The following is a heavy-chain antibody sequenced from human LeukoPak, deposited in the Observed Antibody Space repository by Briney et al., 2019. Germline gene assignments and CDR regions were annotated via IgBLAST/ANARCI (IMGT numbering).Heavy chain of an antibody. CDR1: GYTFTSYG. CDR3: ARDRTVTTDFDY. J-gene: IGHJ4*02. V-gene: IGHV1-18*01. CDR2: ISAYNGNT. Sequence: ASVKVSCKASGYTFTSYGISWVRQAPGQGLEWMGWISAYNGNTNYAQKLQGRVTMTTDTSTSTAYMEPRSLRSDDTAVYYCARDRTVTTDFDYWGQGTLVTVSS. D-gene: IGHD4-17*01.